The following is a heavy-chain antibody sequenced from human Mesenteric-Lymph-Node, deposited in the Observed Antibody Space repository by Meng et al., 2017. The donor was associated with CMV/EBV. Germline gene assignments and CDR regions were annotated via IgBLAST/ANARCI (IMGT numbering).Heavy chain of an antibody. V-gene: IGHV3-23*01. CDR2: ISGSSS. D-gene: IGHD3-16*01. CDR3: AKDWALGY. Sequence: GGSLRLSCAASGFTFSSYSMTWVRQAPGKGLEWVSAISGSSSYYADSVKGRFTISGDNSKNTLYLQTNSLRAEDTAVYYCAKDWALGYWGQGTLVTVSS. CDR1: GFTFSSYS. J-gene: IGHJ4*02.